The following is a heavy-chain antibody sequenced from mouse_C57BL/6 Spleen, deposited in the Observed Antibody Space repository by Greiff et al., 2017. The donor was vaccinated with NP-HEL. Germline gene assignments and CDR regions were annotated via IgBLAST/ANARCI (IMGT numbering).Heavy chain of an antibody. Sequence: EVMLVESGGGLVKPGGSLKLSCAASGFTFSDYGMHWVRQAPEKGLEWVAYISSGSSTIYYVDTVKGRFTISRDNAKNTLFLQMTSLRSEDTAMYYCARDTTVVASDVWGTGTTVTVSS. CDR1: GFTFSDYG. J-gene: IGHJ1*03. V-gene: IGHV5-17*01. D-gene: IGHD1-1*01. CDR3: ARDTTVVASDV. CDR2: ISSGSSTI.